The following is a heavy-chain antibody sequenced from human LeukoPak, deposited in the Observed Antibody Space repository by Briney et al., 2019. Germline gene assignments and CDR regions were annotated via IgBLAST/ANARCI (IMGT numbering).Heavy chain of an antibody. Sequence: SETLSLTCAVYGGSFSGYYWSWIRQPPGKGLEWIGEINHSGSTNYNPSLKSRVTISVDTSKNQFSLKLSSVTAADTAVYYCARGRALGRGYSYGYVDYYYYMDVWGKGTTVTVSS. CDR1: GGSFSGYY. J-gene: IGHJ6*03. V-gene: IGHV4-34*01. CDR2: INHSGST. D-gene: IGHD5-18*01. CDR3: ARGRALGRGYSYGYVDYYYYMDV.